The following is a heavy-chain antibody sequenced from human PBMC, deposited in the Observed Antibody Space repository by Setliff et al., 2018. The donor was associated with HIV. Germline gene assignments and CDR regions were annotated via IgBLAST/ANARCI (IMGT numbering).Heavy chain of an antibody. Sequence: GASVKVSCKASGDTNPSDAISWVRQAPGQRLEWLGGIIPAFRIPEYAQQFQGRLTITVDESTTTTYMELSSLKSEDTAVYFCGRTVGQQFFDYWGQGTLVTVSS. V-gene: IGHV1-69*13. CDR1: GDTNPSDA. CDR2: IIPAFRIP. J-gene: IGHJ4*02. D-gene: IGHD6-13*01. CDR3: GRTVGQQFFDY.